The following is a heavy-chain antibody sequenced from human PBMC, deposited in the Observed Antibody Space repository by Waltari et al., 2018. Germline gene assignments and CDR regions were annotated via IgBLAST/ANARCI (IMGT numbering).Heavy chain of an antibody. V-gene: IGHV1-69*01. D-gene: IGHD4-17*01. CDR1: GGTFSSYA. CDR3: AILRPTVTAYYYYYGMDV. Sequence: QVQLVQSGAEVKKPGSSVKVSCKASGGTFSSYAISWVRQAPGQGLEWMGGIIPICGTANYAQKFQVRVTITADESTSTAYMELSSLRSEDTAVYYCAILRPTVTAYYYYYGMDVWGQGTTVTVSS. CDR2: IIPICGTA. J-gene: IGHJ6*02.